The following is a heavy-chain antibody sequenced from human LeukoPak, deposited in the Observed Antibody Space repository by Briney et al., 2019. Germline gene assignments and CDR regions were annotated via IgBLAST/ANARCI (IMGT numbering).Heavy chain of an antibody. CDR2: INAGNGNT. Sequence: GASVKVSCKASGYTFTSYAIHWVRQAPGQGLEWMGWINAGNGNTKYSQKFQGRVTITRDTSASIAYMELSSLRSEDTAVYYCAREGPAGFDYWGQGTLVTVSS. D-gene: IGHD6-13*01. CDR3: AREGPAGFDY. V-gene: IGHV1-3*01. CDR1: GYTFTSYA. J-gene: IGHJ4*02.